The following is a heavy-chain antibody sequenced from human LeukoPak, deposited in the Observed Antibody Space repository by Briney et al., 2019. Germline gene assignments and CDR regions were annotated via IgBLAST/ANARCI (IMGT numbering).Heavy chain of an antibody. CDR2: IYSSGST. J-gene: IGHJ2*01. CDR1: GGSISSYY. CDR3: ARRDYYDSSGYYNL. Sequence: TSETLSLTCTVSGGSISSYYWSWIRQPAGKGLEWIGRIYSSGSTNYNPSLKSRVTMSVDTSKNQFSLKLTSVTAADTAVYYCARRDYYDSSGYYNLWGRGTLVTVSS. D-gene: IGHD3-22*01. V-gene: IGHV4-4*07.